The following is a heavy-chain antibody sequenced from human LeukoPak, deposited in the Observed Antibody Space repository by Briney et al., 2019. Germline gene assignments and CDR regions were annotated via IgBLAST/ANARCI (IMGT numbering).Heavy chain of an antibody. CDR3: ATQLSPYCSGGSCLDY. D-gene: IGHD2-15*01. Sequence: GGSLRLSCAASGFTFSSYAMSWVRQAPGKGLEWVSAISGSGGSTYYADSVKGRFTISSDNSKNTLYLQMNSLRAEDTAVYYCATQLSPYCSGGSCLDYWGQGTLVTVSS. J-gene: IGHJ4*02. V-gene: IGHV3-23*01. CDR1: GFTFSSYA. CDR2: ISGSGGST.